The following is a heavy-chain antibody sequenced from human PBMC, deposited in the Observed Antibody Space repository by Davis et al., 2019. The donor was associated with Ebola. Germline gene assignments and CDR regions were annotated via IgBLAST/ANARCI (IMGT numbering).Heavy chain of an antibody. V-gene: IGHV4-59*01. D-gene: IGHD4-17*01. J-gene: IGHJ4*02. CDR3: ARGHYGDSGY. CDR2: IYYSGST. CDR1: GGSISSYY. Sequence: PSETLSLTCTVSGGSISSYYWSWIRQPPGKGLEWIGYIYYSGSTNYNPSLKSRVTISVDTSKNQFSLKLSSVTAADTAVYYCARGHYGDSGYWGQGTLVTVSS.